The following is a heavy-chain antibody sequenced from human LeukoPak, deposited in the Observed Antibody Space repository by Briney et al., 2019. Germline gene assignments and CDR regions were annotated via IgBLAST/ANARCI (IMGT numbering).Heavy chain of an antibody. CDR1: GFTFSSYG. CDR3: ARSSGDIVVVVAAFTYGMDV. J-gene: IGHJ6*02. CDR2: IWYDGSNK. V-gene: IGHV3-33*01. Sequence: GGSLRLSCAASGFTFSSYGMHWVRQAPGKGPEWAAVIWYDGSNKYYADSVKGRFTISRDNSKNTLYLQMNSLRAEDTAVYYCARSSGDIVVVVAAFTYGMDVWGQGTTVTVSS. D-gene: IGHD2-15*01.